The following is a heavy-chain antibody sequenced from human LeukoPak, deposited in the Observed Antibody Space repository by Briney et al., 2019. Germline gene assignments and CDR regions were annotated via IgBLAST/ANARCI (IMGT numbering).Heavy chain of an antibody. V-gene: IGHV4-30-4*08. CDR1: GGSISSGDYY. CDR2: IDYGGRT. J-gene: IGHJ4*02. D-gene: IGHD6-13*01. CDR3: ARDQTAAAGFLDY. Sequence: PSQTLSRTCTVYGGSISSGDYYWHSLRQPPGRVVGRIGYIDYGGRTYYNPSLKSRVTISLDTSKIQFSLKLTSVTAADTAVYYCARDQTAAAGFLDYWGQGTLVTVSS.